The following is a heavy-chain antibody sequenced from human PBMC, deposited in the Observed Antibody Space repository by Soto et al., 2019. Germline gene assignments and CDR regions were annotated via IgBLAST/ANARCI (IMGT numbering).Heavy chain of an antibody. V-gene: IGHV1-8*01. D-gene: IGHD6-13*01. J-gene: IGHJ5*02. CDR1: GYTFTSYD. CDR2: MNPNSGNT. CDR3: ARDFVQQPYWFDP. Sequence: ASVKVSCKASGYTFTSYDINWVRQATGQGLEWMGWMNPNSGNTGYAQKFQGRVTMTRNTSISTAYMELSSLRSEDTAVYYCARDFVQQPYWFDPWGQGTLVTVSS.